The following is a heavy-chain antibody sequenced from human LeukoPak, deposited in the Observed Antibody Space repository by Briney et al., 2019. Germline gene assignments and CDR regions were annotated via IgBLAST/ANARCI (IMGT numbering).Heavy chain of an antibody. Sequence: GSLRLSCAASGFTFSSYSMNWVRQAPGKGLEWIGRIYYSGSTYYNPSLKSRVTISVDTSKNQFSLKLSSVTAADTAVYYCARSDYYGSGSYYSEDRYWGQGTLVTVSS. V-gene: IGHV4-39*07. D-gene: IGHD3-10*01. CDR2: IYYSGST. J-gene: IGHJ4*02. CDR3: ARSDYYGSGSYYSEDRY. CDR1: GFTFSSYS.